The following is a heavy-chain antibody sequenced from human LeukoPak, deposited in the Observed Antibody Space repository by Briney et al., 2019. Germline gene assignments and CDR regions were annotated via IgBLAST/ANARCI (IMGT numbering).Heavy chain of an antibody. D-gene: IGHD1-26*01. CDR3: AREGGSGSYYDLDY. V-gene: IGHV3-30-3*01. CDR2: ISYDGSNK. J-gene: IGHJ4*02. Sequence: TGGSLRLSCAASGFTFSSYAMHWVRQAPGKGLEWVAVISYDGSNKYYADSVKGRFTISRDNSKNTLYLQMNSLRAEDTAVYYCAREGGSGSYYDLDYWGQGTLVTVSS. CDR1: GFTFSSYA.